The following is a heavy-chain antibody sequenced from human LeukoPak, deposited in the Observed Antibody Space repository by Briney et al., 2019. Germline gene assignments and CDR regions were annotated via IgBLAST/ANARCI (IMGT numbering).Heavy chain of an antibody. CDR2: IYSGGST. CDR1: GFTVSSNY. CDR3: ARDLNNGSYHWFDP. Sequence: GGSLRLSCAASGFTVSSNYMSWVRQAPGKGLEWVSVIYSGGSTYYADSVKGRFTISRDNSKNTLYLQMNSLRAEDTAIYYCARDLNNGSYHWFDPWGQGTLVTVFS. J-gene: IGHJ5*02. D-gene: IGHD1-26*01. V-gene: IGHV3-66*01.